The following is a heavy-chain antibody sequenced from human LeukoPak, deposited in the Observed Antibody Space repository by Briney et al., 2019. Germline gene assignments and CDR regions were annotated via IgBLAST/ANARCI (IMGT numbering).Heavy chain of an antibody. CDR2: INPGSDHT. CDR1: GYTFSDYD. CDR3: ARNMALDY. J-gene: IGHJ4*02. V-gene: IGHV1-8*01. D-gene: IGHD5-24*01. Sequence: RASVKVSCKASGYTFSDYDINWVRQANGQGLEWMGRINPGSDHTDYAQKFQGRVTMTKDSSISTVYMELSSLRSEDAAVYYCARNMALDYWGQGSLVTVSS.